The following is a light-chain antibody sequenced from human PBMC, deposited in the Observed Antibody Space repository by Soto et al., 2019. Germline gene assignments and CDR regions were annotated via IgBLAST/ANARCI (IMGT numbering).Light chain of an antibody. CDR3: QKCKVAPFT. Sequence: DIQMTQSPSSLSASVGDRVTITCRASQGIDNHLAWYQQKPGKPPKLLLYAASTLQSGVPSRFTGSGSGTDFTLTISSLQPEDAATYYCQKCKVAPFTFGGGTKVEI. CDR2: AAS. V-gene: IGKV1-27*01. CDR1: QGIDNH. J-gene: IGKJ4*01.